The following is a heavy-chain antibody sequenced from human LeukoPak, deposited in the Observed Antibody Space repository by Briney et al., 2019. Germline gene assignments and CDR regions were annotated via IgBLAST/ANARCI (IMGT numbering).Heavy chain of an antibody. CDR1: GGSFSGYY. J-gene: IGHJ4*02. V-gene: IGHV4-34*01. D-gene: IGHD2-2*01. CDR3: ARRLYQLPIRY. Sequence: PSETLSLTCAVYGGSFSGYYWSWIRQPPGKGLEWIGEINHSGSTNYNPSLKSRVTISVDTSKNQFSLKLSSVTAADTAVYYCARRLYQLPIRYWGQGTLVTVSS. CDR2: INHSGST.